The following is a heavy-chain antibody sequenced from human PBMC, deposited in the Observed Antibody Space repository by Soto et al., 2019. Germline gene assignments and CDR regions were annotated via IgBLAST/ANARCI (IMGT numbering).Heavy chain of an antibody. CDR2: IYYSGNT. D-gene: IGHD3-10*01. Sequence: PSETLSLTCDVSGASISSYYWSWIRQPPGRGPEWIGYIYYSGNTNYNPSLKSRVTMSVDTSKNQFSLNLTSVTAADTAVYFCARASYGSGNYYAPYYFYAMDVWGHGTTVTVSS. CDR1: GASISSYY. CDR3: ARASYGSGNYYAPYYFYAMDV. V-gene: IGHV4-59*01. J-gene: IGHJ6*02.